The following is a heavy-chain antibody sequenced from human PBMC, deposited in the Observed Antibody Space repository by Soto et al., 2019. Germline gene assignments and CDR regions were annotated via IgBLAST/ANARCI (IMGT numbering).Heavy chain of an antibody. CDR1: GFSVSRYA. CDR3: AKDAVYGDGLWLAGN. J-gene: IGHJ4*02. Sequence: EVQLVESGGGLVQPGRSLRLSCAASGFSVSRYAMMWVRQPPGKGQEWVAGMTGSGGDIRYADPVKGRFTISKDNSKNTLYLQMNSLRAEDTAIYYCAKDAVYGDGLWLAGNWGQGTLVTVSS. V-gene: IGHV3-23*04. CDR2: MTGSGGDI. D-gene: IGHD2-21*02.